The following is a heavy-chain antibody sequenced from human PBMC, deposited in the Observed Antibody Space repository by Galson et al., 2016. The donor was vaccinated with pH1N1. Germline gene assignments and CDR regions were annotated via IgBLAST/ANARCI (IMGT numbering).Heavy chain of an antibody. D-gene: IGHD3-22*01. V-gene: IGHV3-64*01. J-gene: IGHJ4*02. CDR1: GFTFRIYA. CDR3: TREDYYHSSGFGY. CDR2: ISNSGDST. Sequence: SLRLSCATSGFTFRIYAMHWVRQAPGKGLEYVSGISNSGDSTYYANSVKGRFTISRDNSKNTLYLQMGSLRPEDMAVYYCTREDYYHSSGFGYWGQGTLVTVSS.